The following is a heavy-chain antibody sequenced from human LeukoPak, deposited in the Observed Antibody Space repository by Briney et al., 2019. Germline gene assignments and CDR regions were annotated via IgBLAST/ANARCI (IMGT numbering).Heavy chain of an antibody. D-gene: IGHD2-15*01. Sequence: PSQTLSLTCAVSGGSISSGGYSWSWIRQPPGKGLEGIGYIYHSGSTYYNPSLKSRVTISVDRSKNQCSLKLSSVTAADTAVSYCARVVAATDYWYFDLWGRGTLVTVSS. J-gene: IGHJ2*01. V-gene: IGHV4-30-2*01. CDR2: IYHSGST. CDR1: GGSISSGGYS. CDR3: ARVVAATDYWYFDL.